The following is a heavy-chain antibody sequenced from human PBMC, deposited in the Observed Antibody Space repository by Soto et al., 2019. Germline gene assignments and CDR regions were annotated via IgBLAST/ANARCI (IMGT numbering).Heavy chain of an antibody. V-gene: IGHV1-18*01. D-gene: IGHD3-22*01. CDR2: ISAHNGHM. J-gene: IGHJ4*02. CDR3: ARDIQYYDSSGSDY. Sequence: VQLVQSGPEVKEPGASVKVSCKTSGYSFNRYGITWVRQAPGQGLEWMGWISAHNGHMIYAQDFQDRVTMTTDTSTNTAYMEIRSLRSDDTAVYYCARDIQYYDSSGSDYWGQGTQVTVSS. CDR1: GYSFNRYG.